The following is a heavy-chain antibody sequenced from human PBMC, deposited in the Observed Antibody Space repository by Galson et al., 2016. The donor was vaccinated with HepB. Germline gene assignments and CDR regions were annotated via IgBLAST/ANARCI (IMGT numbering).Heavy chain of an antibody. J-gene: IGHJ3*01. Sequence: SLRLSCAASGFTFDDYAMHWVRQAPGKGLEWVSLISWDGTSAYYADSVKGRFTISRDNTKNSLYLQMNSLRAEDTALYYCAKGKLLWFGELPQDDSFDFWGQGTMV. CDR2: ISWDGTSA. D-gene: IGHD3-10*01. V-gene: IGHV3-43D*04. CDR1: GFTFDDYA. CDR3: AKGKLLWFGELPQDDSFDF.